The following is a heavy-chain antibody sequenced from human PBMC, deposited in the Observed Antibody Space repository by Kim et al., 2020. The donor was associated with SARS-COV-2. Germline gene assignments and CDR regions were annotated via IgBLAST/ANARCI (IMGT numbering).Heavy chain of an antibody. V-gene: IGHV1-69*13. CDR1: GGTFSSYA. CDR2: IIPIFGTA. J-gene: IGHJ5*02. D-gene: IGHD3-16*02. Sequence: SVKVSCKASGGTFSSYAISWVRQAPGQGLEWMGGIIPIFGTANYAQKFQGRVTITADESTSTAYMELSSLRSEDTAVYYCARDHMITFGGVIVGENWFDPWGQGTLVTVSS. CDR3: ARDHMITFGGVIVGENWFDP.